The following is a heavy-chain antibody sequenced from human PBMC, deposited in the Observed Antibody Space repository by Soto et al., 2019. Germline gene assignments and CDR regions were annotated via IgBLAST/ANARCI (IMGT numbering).Heavy chain of an antibody. CDR3: ARDRGYCSGGSCQSSPNWFDP. Sequence: ASVKVSCKASGYTFTSYDINWVRQATGQGFEWMGWMNPNSGNTGYAQKFQGRVTMTQDTSTDTAYMEMSSLTSEDTAVYYCARDRGYCSGGSCQSSPNWFDPWG. V-gene: IGHV1-8*01. CDR1: GYTFTSYD. J-gene: IGHJ5*02. CDR2: MNPNSGNT. D-gene: IGHD2-15*01.